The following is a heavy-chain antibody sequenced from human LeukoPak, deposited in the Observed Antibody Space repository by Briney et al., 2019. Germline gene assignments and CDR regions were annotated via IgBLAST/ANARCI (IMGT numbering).Heavy chain of an antibody. CDR2: IDPRVGST. D-gene: IGHD3-22*01. J-gene: IGHJ4*02. V-gene: IGHV1-46*01. CDR3: ARGGPVGNYDSSAYYLH. Sequence: ASVKVSCKASGYIFTSYYMHWVRRAPGQGLEWMGIIDPRVGSTSYAQKFQGTVTTTRDTSTSTVYMELSSLRSEDTAVYYCARGGPVGNYDSSAYYLHWGQGTLVTVSS. CDR1: GYIFTSYY.